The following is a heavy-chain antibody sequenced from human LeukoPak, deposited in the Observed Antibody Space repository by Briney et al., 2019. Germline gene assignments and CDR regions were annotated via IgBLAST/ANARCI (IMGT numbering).Heavy chain of an antibody. Sequence: PSETLSLTCAVYGGSFSGYYWSWIRQPPGKGLEWIGEINHSGSTNHNPSLKSRVTISVDTSKNQFSLKLSSVTAADTAVYYCARVGSSIAARLGWFDPWGQGTLVTVSS. V-gene: IGHV4-34*01. CDR2: INHSGST. CDR1: GGSFSGYY. D-gene: IGHD6-6*01. CDR3: ARVGSSIAARLGWFDP. J-gene: IGHJ5*02.